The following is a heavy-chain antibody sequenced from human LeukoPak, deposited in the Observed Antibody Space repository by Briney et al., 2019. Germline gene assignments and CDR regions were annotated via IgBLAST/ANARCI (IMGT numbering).Heavy chain of an antibody. V-gene: IGHV4-34*01. Sequence: SETLSLTCAVYGESFSTYYWSWIRQPPGKGLEWIGEINHSGGTSYNPSLKSRVTMSVDTSKNHFSLKLSSVTAADTAVYYCARGDWTGTLDYWGQGTLVTVSS. CDR1: GESFSTYY. J-gene: IGHJ4*02. CDR2: INHSGGT. D-gene: IGHD3-10*01. CDR3: ARGDWTGTLDY.